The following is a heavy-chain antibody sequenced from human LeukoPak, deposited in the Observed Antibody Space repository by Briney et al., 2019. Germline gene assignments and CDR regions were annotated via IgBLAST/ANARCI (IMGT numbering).Heavy chain of an antibody. J-gene: IGHJ4*02. Sequence: GGSLRLSCAASGFTFSSYSMNWVRQAPGKGLEWVSSISSSSSYIYYADSVKGRFTISRDNAKNSLYLQMNSLRAEDTAVYYCAGDLYSSPNYFDYWGQGTLVTVSS. CDR1: GFTFSSYS. CDR2: ISSSSSYI. V-gene: IGHV3-21*01. CDR3: AGDLYSSPNYFDY. D-gene: IGHD6-13*01.